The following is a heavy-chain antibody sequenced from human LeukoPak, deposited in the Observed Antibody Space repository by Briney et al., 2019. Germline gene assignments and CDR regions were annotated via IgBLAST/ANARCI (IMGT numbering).Heavy chain of an antibody. CDR3: AKGICSSTSCYVLDD. Sequence: PGRCLRLSCAASGFTFDDYAMHWVRQAPGKGLEWVSGISWNSGSIGYADSVKGRFTISRDNAKNSLYLQMNSLRAEDMALYYCAKGICSSTSCYVLDDWGQGILVTVSS. J-gene: IGHJ4*02. CDR2: ISWNSGSI. D-gene: IGHD2-2*01. CDR1: GFTFDDYA. V-gene: IGHV3-9*03.